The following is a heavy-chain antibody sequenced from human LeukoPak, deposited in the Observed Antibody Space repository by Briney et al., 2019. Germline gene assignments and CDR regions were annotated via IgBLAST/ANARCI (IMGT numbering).Heavy chain of an antibody. J-gene: IGHJ5*02. CDR1: GGSISSSSYY. Sequence: SETLSLTCTVSGGSISSSSYYWGWIRQPPGKGLEWIGSIYYSGSTYYNPSLKSRVTISVDTSKNQFSLKLSSVTAADTAVYYCAREGDGYNSRKSWFDPWGQGTLVTVSS. CDR3: AREGDGYNSRKSWFDP. CDR2: IYYSGST. V-gene: IGHV4-39*07. D-gene: IGHD5-24*01.